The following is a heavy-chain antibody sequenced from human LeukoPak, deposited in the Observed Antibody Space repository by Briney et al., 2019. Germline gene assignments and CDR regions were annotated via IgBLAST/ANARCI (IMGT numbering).Heavy chain of an antibody. Sequence: PSETLSLTCAVYGGSFSGYYWSWIRQPPGKGLEWIGDINHSGNTHYNPSLKSRVTISVDRSKNQFSLKLSSLTAADTAVYYCARQGLIVMAGEGDFDYWGQGTLVTVSS. J-gene: IGHJ4*02. D-gene: IGHD5-24*01. CDR2: INHSGNT. V-gene: IGHV4-34*01. CDR1: GGSFSGYY. CDR3: ARQGLIVMAGEGDFDY.